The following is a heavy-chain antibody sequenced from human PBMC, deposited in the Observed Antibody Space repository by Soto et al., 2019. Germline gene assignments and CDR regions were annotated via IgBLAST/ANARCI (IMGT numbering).Heavy chain of an antibody. Sequence: SETLSLTCTVSGGSISSYYWSWIRQPPGKGLEWIGYIFYSGSATYNPSLKSRLTLSVDTSKNQFSLKLRSVTAADTAVYYCTRDRDGYPYWGQGTLVTVSS. D-gene: IGHD3-22*01. V-gene: IGHV4-59*01. J-gene: IGHJ4*02. CDR3: TRDRDGYPY. CDR1: GGSISSYY. CDR2: IFYSGSA.